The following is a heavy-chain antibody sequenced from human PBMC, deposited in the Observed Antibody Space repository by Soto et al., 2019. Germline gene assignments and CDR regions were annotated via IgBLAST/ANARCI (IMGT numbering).Heavy chain of an antibody. D-gene: IGHD1-1*01. CDR1: GGSFSGYY. V-gene: IGHV4-34*01. J-gene: IGHJ3*02. Sequence: QVQLQQWGAGLLKPSETLSLTCAVYGGSFSGYYWSWIRQPPGKGLEWIGEINHSGSTNYNPSLKSRVTISVDTSKNQFSLKLSSVTAADTAVYYCARSPTGLLWDAFYIWGQGTMVTVSS. CDR2: INHSGST. CDR3: ARSPTGLLWDAFYI.